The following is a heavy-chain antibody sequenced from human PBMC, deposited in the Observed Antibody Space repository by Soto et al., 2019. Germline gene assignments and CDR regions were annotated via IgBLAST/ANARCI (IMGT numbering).Heavy chain of an antibody. J-gene: IGHJ5*02. CDR3: ARGGGWSSGWYGSGIAKWELPRAYNWFDP. V-gene: IGHV4-34*01. D-gene: IGHD6-19*01. Sequence: AATLSLTCAVYGGSFSCYYWIWIRQPPGKGLEWSGEINLSGSTNYNPSRKRRGTMSVDTSNNQFSRRLSSVTAADTAVYYCARGGGWSSGWYGSGIAKWELPRAYNWFDPWGQGTLVTVSS. CDR1: GGSFSCYY. CDR2: INLSGST.